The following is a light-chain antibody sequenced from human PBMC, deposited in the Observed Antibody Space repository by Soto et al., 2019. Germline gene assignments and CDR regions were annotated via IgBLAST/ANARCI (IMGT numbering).Light chain of an antibody. CDR3: SSYTSSTDYV. Sequence: ALTQPASVSGSPGQSITISCTGTTSDLGFYNYVSWYQHHPGKAPKLLIYEVTNRHSGVSNRFSGSKSGNTASLTISGLQAEDEADYYCSSYTSSTDYVFGTGTKVTVL. CDR2: EVT. V-gene: IGLV2-14*01. J-gene: IGLJ1*01. CDR1: TSDLGFYNY.